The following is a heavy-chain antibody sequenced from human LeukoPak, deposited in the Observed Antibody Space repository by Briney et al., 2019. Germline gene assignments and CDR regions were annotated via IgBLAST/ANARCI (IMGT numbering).Heavy chain of an antibody. J-gene: IGHJ5*02. CDR2: ISGSTGYI. CDR1: GFTFSSYS. Sequence: GGSLRLSCAASGFTFSSYSMTWVRQAPGKGLEWVSSISGSTGYIYYADSVKGRFTITRDNAKNSLYLQMNSPGAEDTAVYYCGREFLEQQPNRGFDPWGQGTLVTVSS. V-gene: IGHV3-21*01. CDR3: GREFLEQQPNRGFDP. D-gene: IGHD6-13*01.